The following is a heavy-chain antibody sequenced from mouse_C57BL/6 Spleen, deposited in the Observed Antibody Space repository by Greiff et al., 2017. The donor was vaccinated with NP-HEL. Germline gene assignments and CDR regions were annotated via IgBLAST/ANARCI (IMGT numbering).Heavy chain of an antibody. CDR3: ARAYGNYVWAWFAY. CDR1: GYAFSSYW. CDR2: IYPGDGET. D-gene: IGHD2-10*02. V-gene: IGHV1-80*01. J-gene: IGHJ3*01. Sequence: VQLQQSGAELVKPGASVKISCKASGYAFSSYWMNWVKQRPGKGLEWIGQIYPGDGETNYNGKFKGKATLTADKSSSTAYMQLSSLTSEDSAVYFCARAYGNYVWAWFAYWGQGTLVTVSA.